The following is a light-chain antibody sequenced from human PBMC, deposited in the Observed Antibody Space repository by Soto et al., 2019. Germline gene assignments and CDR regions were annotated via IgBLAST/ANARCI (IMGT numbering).Light chain of an antibody. CDR3: QKYNGSPWT. Sequence: DIEMTQSPSSLSVSVGDRVTITCRASQGISNYLAWYQQQPGKVPKLLVYVASTLQSGVPSRFSGSGSGTDFTLTISSLQPEDVATYYCQKYNGSPWTFGQGTKVEIK. J-gene: IGKJ1*01. CDR2: VAS. V-gene: IGKV1-27*01. CDR1: QGISNY.